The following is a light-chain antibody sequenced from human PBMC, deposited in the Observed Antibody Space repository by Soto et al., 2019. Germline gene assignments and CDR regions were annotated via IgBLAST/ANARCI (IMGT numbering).Light chain of an antibody. J-gene: IGKJ4*01. CDR1: QSLTSNY. Sequence: IELTDSPGTLSLSPGERSTLSCRASQSLTSNYLTWYQQKPGQAPRLLIYAASYRATGVSDRLSGSGSGTEFTLTINGVDPEDFAVYYCQHYGNSLTFGGGTKVDIK. V-gene: IGKV3-20*01. CDR3: QHYGNSLT. CDR2: AAS.